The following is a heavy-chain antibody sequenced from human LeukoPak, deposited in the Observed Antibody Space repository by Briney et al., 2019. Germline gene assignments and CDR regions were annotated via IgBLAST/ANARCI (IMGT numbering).Heavy chain of an antibody. D-gene: IGHD4-11*01. CDR3: ARQDPNYRIDY. CDR2: IYPGDSDT. V-gene: IGHV5-51*01. CDR1: GYSFTNYW. J-gene: IGHJ4*02. Sequence: GESLKISCKGSGYSFTNYWIDWVRQVPGKGLEWMGIIYPGDSDTRYSPSFQGQVTISADKSISTAYLQWSSLEASDTAMYYCARQDPNYRIDYWGQGTLVTVSS.